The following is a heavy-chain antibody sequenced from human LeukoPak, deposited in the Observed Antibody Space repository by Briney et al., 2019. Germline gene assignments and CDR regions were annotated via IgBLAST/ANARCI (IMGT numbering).Heavy chain of an antibody. D-gene: IGHD5-18*01. V-gene: IGHV3-21*01. CDR1: GFTFSTYS. J-gene: IGHJ3*02. Sequence: GGSLRLSCAASGFTFSTYSMNWVRQAPGKGLEWVSSISKSSSYIHDADSVEGRFTISRDNAKNSLFLQMNSLRVEDTAVYYCARDWRAMSAFDIWGQGTMVTVSS. CDR2: ISKSSSYI. CDR3: ARDWRAMSAFDI.